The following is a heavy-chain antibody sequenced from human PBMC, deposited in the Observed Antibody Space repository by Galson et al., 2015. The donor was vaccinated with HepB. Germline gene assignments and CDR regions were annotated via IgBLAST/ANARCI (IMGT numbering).Heavy chain of an antibody. J-gene: IGHJ5*02. V-gene: IGHV3-66*02. Sequence: SLRLSCAASGFTVSSNYMSWVRQAPGKGLEWVSVIYSGGSTYYADSVKGRFTISRDNSKNTLYLQMNSLRAEDTAVYYCARDHTPTYYYDSSGGWFDPWGQGTLVTVSS. D-gene: IGHD3-22*01. CDR1: GFTVSSNY. CDR3: ARDHTPTYYYDSSGGWFDP. CDR2: IYSGGST.